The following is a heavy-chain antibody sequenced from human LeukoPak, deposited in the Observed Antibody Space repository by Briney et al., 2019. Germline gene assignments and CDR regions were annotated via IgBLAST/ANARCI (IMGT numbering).Heavy chain of an antibody. CDR3: AKGPLLRYFDWLRPNYYYYYGMDV. CDR2: IRYDGSNK. V-gene: IGHV3-30*02. CDR1: GFTFSSYG. Sequence: PGGSLRLSCAASGFTFSSYGMHWVRQAPGKGLEWVAFIRYDGSNKYYADSVKGRFAISRDNSKNTLYLQMNSLRAEDTAVYYCAKGPLLRYFDWLRPNYYYYYGMDVWGQGPTVTVSS. D-gene: IGHD3-9*01. J-gene: IGHJ6*02.